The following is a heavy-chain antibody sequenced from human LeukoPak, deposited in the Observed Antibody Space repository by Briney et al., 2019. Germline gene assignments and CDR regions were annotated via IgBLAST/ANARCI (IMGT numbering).Heavy chain of an antibody. V-gene: IGHV4-39*07. J-gene: IGHJ5*02. CDR3: ARTTEDCSSTSCYQYWFDP. CDR1: GASISNSTYY. Sequence: SETLSLTCNVSGASISNSTYYWGWIRQPPGKGLEWIGSIYYSGSTYCKPSLKSRLTISVDTSKNQFSLNLSSVTAADTAVYYCARTTEDCSSTSCYQYWFDPWGQGTLVTVSS. D-gene: IGHD2-2*01. CDR2: IYYSGST.